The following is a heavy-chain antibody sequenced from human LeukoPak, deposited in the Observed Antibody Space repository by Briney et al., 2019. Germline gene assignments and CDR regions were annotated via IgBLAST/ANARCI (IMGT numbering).Heavy chain of an antibody. CDR1: GFAFSNTG. J-gene: IGHJ4*02. Sequence: PGGSLRLSCAASGFAFSNTGMAWVRQAPGRGLEWVSTISPTAEGTHYADSVKGRFTISRDNSKNTLSLKMNSLRADDTATYYCARDAGGAWPFDYWGQGTRVIVSS. D-gene: IGHD4-17*01. CDR3: ARDAGGAWPFDY. CDR2: ISPTAEGT. V-gene: IGHV3-23*01.